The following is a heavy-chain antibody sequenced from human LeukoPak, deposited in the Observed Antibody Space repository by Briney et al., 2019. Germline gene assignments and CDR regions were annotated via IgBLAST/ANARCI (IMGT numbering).Heavy chain of an antibody. Sequence: SETLSLTCTVSGGSISSSSYYWGWIRQPPGKGLEWIGSIYYSGSPYYNPSLKSRVTISVDTSKNQFSLKLSSVTAADTAVYYCARWGGEEQQLVSDAFDIWGQGTMVTISS. D-gene: IGHD6-13*01. CDR3: ARWGGEEQQLVSDAFDI. J-gene: IGHJ3*02. CDR1: GGSISSSSYY. CDR2: IYYSGSP. V-gene: IGHV4-39*01.